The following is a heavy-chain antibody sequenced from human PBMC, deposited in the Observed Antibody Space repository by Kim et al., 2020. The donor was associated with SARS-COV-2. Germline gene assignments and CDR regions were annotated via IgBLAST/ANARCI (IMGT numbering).Heavy chain of an antibody. CDR3: ASSVSIAVAGTRH. CDR2: ISSSSSYT. V-gene: IGHV3-11*06. Sequence: GGSLRLSCAASGFTFSDYYMSWIRQAPGKGLEWVSYISSSSSYTNYADSVKGRFTISRDNAKNSLYLQMNSLRAEDTAVYYCASSVSIAVAGTRHWGQGTLVTVSS. CDR1: GFTFSDYY. J-gene: IGHJ1*01. D-gene: IGHD6-19*01.